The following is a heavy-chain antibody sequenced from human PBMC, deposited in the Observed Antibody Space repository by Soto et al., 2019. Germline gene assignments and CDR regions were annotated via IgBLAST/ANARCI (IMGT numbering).Heavy chain of an antibody. CDR1: GGSISSYY. Sequence: QVQLQESGPGLVKPSETLSLTCTVSGGSISSYYCSWIRQPPGPGLEWIGYIYYRGSTNYNPSLKSRVTISVATSKHQFSLKLSSVTAADTAVYYCARVIGGYDYYSYYGMDVWGQGTTVTVSS. J-gene: IGHJ6*02. V-gene: IGHV4-59*01. CDR3: ARVIGGYDYYSYYGMDV. CDR2: IYYRGST. D-gene: IGHD5-12*01.